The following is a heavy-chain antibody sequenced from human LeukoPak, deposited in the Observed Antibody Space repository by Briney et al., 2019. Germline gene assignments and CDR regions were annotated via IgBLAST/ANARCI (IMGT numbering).Heavy chain of an antibody. D-gene: IGHD3-3*01. CDR3: AKCEYSDFWSGYSAY. CDR1: GFTFSSYA. Sequence: GGSLRLSCAASGFTFSSYAMSWVRQAPGKGLEWVSAISGSGGSTYYADSVKGRFTISRDNSKNTLYLQMNSLRAEDTAVYYCAKCEYSDFWSGYSAYWGQGTLVTVSS. CDR2: ISGSGGST. J-gene: IGHJ4*02. V-gene: IGHV3-23*01.